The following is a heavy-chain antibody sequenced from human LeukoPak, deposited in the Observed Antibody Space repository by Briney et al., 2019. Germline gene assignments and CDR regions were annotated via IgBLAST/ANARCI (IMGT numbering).Heavy chain of an antibody. CDR3: ARGLRPVGTRAFDY. D-gene: IGHD2-21*02. Sequence: PETLSLTCAVYGGSFSGFYWCWIRHPPGKGLGWVGQINHRGSTNYNPSLKSRVTISVDTSKNQFSLKLSSVTAADTAVYYCARGLRPVGTRAFDYWGQGTLVTVSS. CDR2: INHRGST. V-gene: IGHV4-34*01. J-gene: IGHJ4*02. CDR1: GGSFSGFY.